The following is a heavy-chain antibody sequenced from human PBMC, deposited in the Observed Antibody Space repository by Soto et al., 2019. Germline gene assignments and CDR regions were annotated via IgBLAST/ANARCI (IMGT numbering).Heavy chain of an antibody. CDR2: ISAYNGNT. CDR1: GYTLTSYG. J-gene: IGHJ4*02. D-gene: IGHD4-17*01. Sequence: VSVKGYLKTSGYTLTSYGIFWVRQATGQGLEWMGWISAYNGNTNYAQKLQGRVTMTTDTSTSTAYMELRSLRSDDTAVYYCARGRVPLTVTLAYWGQGTPVTVSS. CDR3: ARGRVPLTVTLAY. V-gene: IGHV1-18*01.